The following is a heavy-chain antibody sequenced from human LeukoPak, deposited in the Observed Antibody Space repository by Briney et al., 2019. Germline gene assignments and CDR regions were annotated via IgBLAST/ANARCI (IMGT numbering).Heavy chain of an antibody. V-gene: IGHV3-30*02. CDR1: GLTFSSYG. CDR3: AKDTLKYSSSWYFDY. J-gene: IGHJ4*02. CDR2: IRYDGSNK. D-gene: IGHD6-13*01. Sequence: GRSLRLSCAASGLTFSSYGMHWVRQAPGKGLEWVAFIRYDGSNKYYADSVKGRFTISRDNSKNTLYLQMNSLRAEDTAVYYCAKDTLKYSSSWYFDYWGQGTLVTVSS.